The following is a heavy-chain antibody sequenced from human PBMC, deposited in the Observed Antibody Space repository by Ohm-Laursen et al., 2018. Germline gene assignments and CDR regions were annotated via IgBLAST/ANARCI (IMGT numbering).Heavy chain of an antibody. Sequence: GSLRLSCTASGFTFNSYSMNWVRQAPGKGLEWVSSISSTSTYIYYADSVKGRFTISRDNAKNSLYLQMNSLRAEDTAVYYCARDGDFVAVVADTRQRAFPIDYWGQGTLVTVSS. J-gene: IGHJ4*02. CDR3: ARDGDFVAVVADTRQRAFPIDY. D-gene: IGHD2-15*01. CDR2: ISSTSTYI. V-gene: IGHV3-21*01. CDR1: GFTFNSYS.